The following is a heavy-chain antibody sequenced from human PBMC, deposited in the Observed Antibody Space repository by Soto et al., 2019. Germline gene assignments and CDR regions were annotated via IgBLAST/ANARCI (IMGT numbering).Heavy chain of an antibody. Sequence: PSQSLSLTCAISGDSVSSNSAAWNWIRQSPSRGLEWLGRTYYRSKWYNDYAVSVKSRITINPDTSKNQFSLQLNSVTPEDTAVYYCARGPSGSYDTHYYYYGMDVWGQGTTVTV. D-gene: IGHD1-26*01. V-gene: IGHV6-1*01. CDR1: GDSVSSNSAA. CDR2: TYYRSKWYN. J-gene: IGHJ6*02. CDR3: ARGPSGSYDTHYYYYGMDV.